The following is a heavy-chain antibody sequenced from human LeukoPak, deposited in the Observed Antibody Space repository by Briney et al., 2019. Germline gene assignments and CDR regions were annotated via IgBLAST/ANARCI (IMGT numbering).Heavy chain of an antibody. J-gene: IGHJ5*02. CDR2: IKGDGSTA. V-gene: IGHV3-74*01. Sequence: TGGSLRLPCAASGFTFSNYWMNWVRQAPGKGLVWVSRIKGDGSTATYADSVKGRFSISRDNAKNTLYLQMNSLRAEDTAVYYCAKSDWFDPWGQGTLVTVSS. CDR1: GFTFSNYW. CDR3: AKSDWFDP.